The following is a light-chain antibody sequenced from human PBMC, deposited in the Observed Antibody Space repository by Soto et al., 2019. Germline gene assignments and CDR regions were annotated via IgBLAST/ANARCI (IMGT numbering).Light chain of an antibody. CDR2: GGS. CDR3: QHYDESQWT. Sequence: EIVLTQSPGTLSLAPGERATLSCRAGQSLHSKYFTWYQQIPGQAPRLLIYGGSNRATGIPDRFSGSGSGTDFTLTISRLEPEDFEVYYRQHYDESQWTFGQGTKVDIX. V-gene: IGKV3-20*01. CDR1: QSLHSKY. J-gene: IGKJ1*01.